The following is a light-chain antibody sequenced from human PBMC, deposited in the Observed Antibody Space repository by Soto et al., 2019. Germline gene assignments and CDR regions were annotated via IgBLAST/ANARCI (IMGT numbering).Light chain of an antibody. Sequence: EIVLTQSPATLSLSPGERATLSFRASQSVSSYLAWYQQKPGQAPRLLIYDASNRATGIPARLSGSGSGTDFTLTISSLEPEDFAVYYCQQRSNFLTFGGGTKVDI. CDR2: DAS. V-gene: IGKV3-11*01. CDR1: QSVSSY. J-gene: IGKJ4*01. CDR3: QQRSNFLT.